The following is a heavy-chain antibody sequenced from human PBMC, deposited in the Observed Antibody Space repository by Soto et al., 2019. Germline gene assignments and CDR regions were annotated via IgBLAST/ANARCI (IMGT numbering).Heavy chain of an antibody. CDR1: GFTFDDYA. CDR3: ATCSAGTCYRTAFDI. Sequence: GGSLRLSCAASGFTFDDYAMHWVRQAPGKGLEWVSGITGSGANSYYPDSVRGRFTISRDNSKGTLYLQMNSLRAEDTAEYYCATCSAGTCYRTAFDIWGQGTMVTVSS. CDR2: ITGSGANS. J-gene: IGHJ3*02. V-gene: IGHV3-23*01. D-gene: IGHD6-13*01.